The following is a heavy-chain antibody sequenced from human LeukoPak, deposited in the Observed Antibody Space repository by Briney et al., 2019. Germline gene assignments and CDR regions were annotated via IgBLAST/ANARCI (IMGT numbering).Heavy chain of an antibody. Sequence: ASVKVSCKASGYTFTSYGISGVRQAPGQGLEWMGWISAYNGNTNYAQKLQGRVTMTTDTSTSTAYMELRSLRSDDTAVYYCARVGVGRGESSSWYFLVDYWGQGTLVTVSS. J-gene: IGHJ4*02. V-gene: IGHV1-18*01. D-gene: IGHD6-13*01. CDR3: ARVGVGRGESSSWYFLVDY. CDR1: GYTFTSYG. CDR2: ISAYNGNT.